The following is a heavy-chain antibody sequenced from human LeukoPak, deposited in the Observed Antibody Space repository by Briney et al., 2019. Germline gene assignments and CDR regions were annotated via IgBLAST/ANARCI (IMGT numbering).Heavy chain of an antibody. J-gene: IGHJ4*02. D-gene: IGHD5-18*01. V-gene: IGHV1-24*01. CDR1: GYTFTGYY. CDR2: FDPEDGET. Sequence: ASVKVSCKASGYTFTGYYMHWVRQAPGKGLEWMGGFDPEDGETIYAQKFQGRVTMTEDTSTDTAYMELSSLRSEDTAVYYCATGGYSYGYGMGNFDYWGQGTLVTVSS. CDR3: ATGGYSYGYGMGNFDY.